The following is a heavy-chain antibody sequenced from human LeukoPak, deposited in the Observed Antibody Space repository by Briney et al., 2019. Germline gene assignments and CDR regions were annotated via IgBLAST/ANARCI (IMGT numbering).Heavy chain of an antibody. J-gene: IGHJ4*02. CDR2: INPSGST. CDR3: ARPREFYYFDY. Sequence: SETLSLTCAVYGGSFSGYYWSWIRQPPGKGLEWIGEINPSGSTNYNPSLKSRVTISVGTSKNQFSLKLSSVTAADTAVYYCARPREFYYFDYWGQGTLVTVSS. CDR1: GGSFSGYY. D-gene: IGHD3-10*01. V-gene: IGHV4-34*01.